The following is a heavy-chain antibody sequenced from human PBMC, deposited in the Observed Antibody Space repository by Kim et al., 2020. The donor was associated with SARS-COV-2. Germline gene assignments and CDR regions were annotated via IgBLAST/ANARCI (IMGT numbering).Heavy chain of an antibody. CDR2: IYYSGST. J-gene: IGHJ4*02. V-gene: IGHV4-39*01. Sequence: SETLSLTCTVSGGSISSSSYYWGWIRQPPGKGLEWIGSIYYSGSTYYNPSLKSRVTISVDTSKNQFSLKLSSVTAADTAVYYCATGTTMVRGVIDYWGQGTLVTVSS. D-gene: IGHD3-10*01. CDR1: GGSISSSSYY. CDR3: ATGTTMVRGVIDY.